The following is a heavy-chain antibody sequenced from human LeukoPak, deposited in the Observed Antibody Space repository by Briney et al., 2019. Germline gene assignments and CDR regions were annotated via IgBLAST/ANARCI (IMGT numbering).Heavy chain of an antibody. CDR1: GFTFSSYW. V-gene: IGHV3-7*03. CDR3: ARSSYSSSSSV. D-gene: IGHD6-6*01. Sequence: GGSLRLSCAASGFTFSSYWMHWVRQAPGKGLEWVASINSDGSEGYYADVVKGRFTIFRDNAKNSLYLQINSLRAEDTAVYYCARSSYSSSSSVWGQGTVVTVSS. J-gene: IGHJ3*01. CDR2: INSDGSEG.